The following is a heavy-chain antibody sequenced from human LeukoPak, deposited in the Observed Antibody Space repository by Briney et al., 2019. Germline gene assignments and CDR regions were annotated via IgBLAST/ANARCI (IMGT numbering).Heavy chain of an antibody. CDR3: AGKIAARSPGVSYFDL. Sequence: GGSLRLSCAASGLTFSSHWMHWVRQAPGKGLVWVSRITNDGSSTTYADSVKGRFTISRDNSKNTLYLQMNSLRAEDTAVYYCAGKIAARSPGVSYFDLWGRGTLVTVSS. D-gene: IGHD6-6*01. CDR2: ITNDGSST. V-gene: IGHV3-74*01. CDR1: GLTFSSHW. J-gene: IGHJ2*01.